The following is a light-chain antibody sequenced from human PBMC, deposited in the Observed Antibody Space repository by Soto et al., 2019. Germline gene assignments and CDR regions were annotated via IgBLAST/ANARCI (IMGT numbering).Light chain of an antibody. V-gene: IGKV1-39*01. CDR1: QSISSY. J-gene: IGKJ4*01. CDR3: QQSYSTPLP. CDR2: AAS. Sequence: DIQMTQSPSSLSASVGDRVTITCRASQSISSYLNWYQQKPGKAPELLIYAASSLQSGVPSRFSGSGSGTDFTLTISSLQPEDFSTYYCQQSYSTPLPLGGGPKVDIK.